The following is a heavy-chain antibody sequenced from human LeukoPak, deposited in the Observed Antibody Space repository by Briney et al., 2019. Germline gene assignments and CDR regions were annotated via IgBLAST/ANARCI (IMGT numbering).Heavy chain of an antibody. CDR2: MNPNSGNT. Sequence: ASVKVSCKASGYTFTSYDINWVRQATGQGLEWMGWMNPNSGNTGYAQKFQGRVTMTRNTSISTAYMELSSLRSDDTAVYYCASGDYGDPPLNYWGQGTLVTVSS. J-gene: IGHJ4*02. CDR3: ASGDYGDPPLNY. D-gene: IGHD4/OR15-4a*01. CDR1: GYTFTSYD. V-gene: IGHV1-8*01.